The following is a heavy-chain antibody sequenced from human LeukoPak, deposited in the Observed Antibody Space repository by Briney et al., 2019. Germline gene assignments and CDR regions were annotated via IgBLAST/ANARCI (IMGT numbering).Heavy chain of an antibody. CDR1: GGSFSGYY. CDR2: INHSGST. Sequence: SETLSLACAVYGGSFSGYYWSWIRQPPGKGLEWIGEINHSGSTNYNPSLKSRVTISVDTSKNQFSLKLSSVTAADTAVYYCARGLHYYYYYMDVWGKGTTVTVSS. J-gene: IGHJ6*03. CDR3: ARGLHYYYYYMDV. V-gene: IGHV4-34*01.